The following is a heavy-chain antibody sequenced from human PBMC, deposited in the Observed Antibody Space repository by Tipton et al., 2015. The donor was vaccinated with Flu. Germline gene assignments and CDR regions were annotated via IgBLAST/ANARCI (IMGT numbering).Heavy chain of an antibody. CDR3: ARSSYSGSYGGGYFDY. CDR2: IYYSGST. CDR1: GGSISSSNYY. Sequence: PGLVKPSETLSLTCTVSGGSISSSNYYWGWIRQPPGKGLEWIGSIYYSGSTYYNPSLKSRVTISVDTSKNQFSLKLSSVTAADTAVYYCARSSYSGSYGGGYFDYWGQGTLVTVSS. D-gene: IGHD1-26*01. J-gene: IGHJ4*02. V-gene: IGHV4-39*07.